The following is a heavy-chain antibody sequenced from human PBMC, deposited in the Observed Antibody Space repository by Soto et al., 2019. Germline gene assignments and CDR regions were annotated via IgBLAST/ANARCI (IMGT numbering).Heavy chain of an antibody. CDR2: IIPIFGTA. D-gene: IGHD3-10*01. V-gene: IGHV1-69*01. Sequence: QVQLVQSGAEVKKPGSSVKVSCKASGGTFSSYAISWVRQAPGQGLEWVGGIIPIFGTANYAQQFQGRVTITADESTSTDYMELSSLRSEDTAVYYCARDPVTGVLLNWFDPWGQGTLVTVSS. CDR1: GGTFSSYA. J-gene: IGHJ5*02. CDR3: ARDPVTGVLLNWFDP.